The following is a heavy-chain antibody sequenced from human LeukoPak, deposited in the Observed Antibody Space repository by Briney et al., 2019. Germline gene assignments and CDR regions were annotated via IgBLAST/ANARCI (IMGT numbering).Heavy chain of an antibody. V-gene: IGHV3-23*01. CDR2: ISGSGGST. Sequence: GGSLRLSCAASEFTFSSYAISWVRQAPGKGLEWVSAISGSGGSTYYADSVKGRFTTSRDNSKNTLYLQMNSLRAEDTAVYYCAKDGYYYDSSGESFDYWGQGTLVTVSS. CDR3: AKDGYYYDSSGESFDY. J-gene: IGHJ4*02. D-gene: IGHD3-22*01. CDR1: EFTFSSYA.